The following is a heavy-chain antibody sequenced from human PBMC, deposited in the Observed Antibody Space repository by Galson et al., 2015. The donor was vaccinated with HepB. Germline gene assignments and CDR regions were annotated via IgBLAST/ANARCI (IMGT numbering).Heavy chain of an antibody. J-gene: IGHJ4*02. Sequence: SLRLSCAASGFTFSAYTMTWVRQAPGKGLEWLSHISSGGSSIHYADSVKGRFTISRDNAKNSLYLQLSSLRAEDTALYFCARKDFDTSGTYYIPIFDYWGQGTLVTVSS. V-gene: IGHV3-48*04. CDR3: ARKDFDTSGTYYIPIFDY. CDR2: ISSGGSSI. D-gene: IGHD3-10*01. CDR1: GFTFSAYT.